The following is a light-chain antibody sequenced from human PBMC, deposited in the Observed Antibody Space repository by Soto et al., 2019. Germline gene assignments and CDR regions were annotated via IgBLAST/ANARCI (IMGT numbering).Light chain of an antibody. Sequence: QSALTQPPSASGSPGQSVTFSCTGTSSDVGGYNYVSWYQQHPGKAPKLMIYEVTKRPSGVPDRFSGSKSGNTASLTVSGLQGEDEADYYCSSYAGSDTDVFGTGTKLTVL. CDR2: EVT. V-gene: IGLV2-8*01. J-gene: IGLJ1*01. CDR1: SSDVGGYNY. CDR3: SSYAGSDTDV.